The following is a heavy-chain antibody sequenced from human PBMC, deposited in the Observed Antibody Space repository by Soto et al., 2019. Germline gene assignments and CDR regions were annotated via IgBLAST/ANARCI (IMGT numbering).Heavy chain of an antibody. V-gene: IGHV1-69*08. CDR2: IIPILGIA. CDR1: GGTFSSYT. CDR3: AREQVILGTYGMDV. J-gene: IGHJ6*02. D-gene: IGHD2-15*01. Sequence: QVQLVQSGAEVKKPGSSVKVSCKASGGTFSSYTISWVRQAPGQGLEWMGRIIPILGIADYAQNFQGRVTITADKSTSTAYMELSSPRSEDTAVYYCAREQVILGTYGMDVWGQGTTVTVSS.